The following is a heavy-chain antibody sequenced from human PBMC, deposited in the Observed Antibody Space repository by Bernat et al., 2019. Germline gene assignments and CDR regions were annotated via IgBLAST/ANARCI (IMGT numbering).Heavy chain of an antibody. D-gene: IGHD2-15*01. CDR1: GDSVPSNSAA. V-gene: IGHV6-1*01. CDR3: ARERADVVVVVAASNWFDP. Sequence: QVQLQQSGPGLVKPSQTLSLTCAISGDSVPSNSAAWNGIRQPPSRGLEWLGGTYYRSKWYNDYAVSVKSRITINPDTSKNQFSLQLNSVTPEDTAVYYCARERADVVVVVAASNWFDPWGQGTLVTVSS. J-gene: IGHJ5*02. CDR2: TYYRSKWYN.